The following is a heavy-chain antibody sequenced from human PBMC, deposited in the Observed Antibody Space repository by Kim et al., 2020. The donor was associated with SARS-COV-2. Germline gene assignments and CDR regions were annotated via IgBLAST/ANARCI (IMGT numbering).Heavy chain of an antibody. J-gene: IGHJ2*01. Sequence: GGSLRLSCAASGFTLSSYGMHGVRQAPGKGPERVAVISYHGSNKYSADSETGRFTISRDNSKTTLYMQMKSRRAEDTAVYYCAKTAVAGHFDLWAVAPWS. CDR1: GFTLSSYG. D-gene: IGHD6-19*01. V-gene: IGHV3-30*18. CDR3: AKTAVAGHFDL. CDR2: ISYHGSNK.